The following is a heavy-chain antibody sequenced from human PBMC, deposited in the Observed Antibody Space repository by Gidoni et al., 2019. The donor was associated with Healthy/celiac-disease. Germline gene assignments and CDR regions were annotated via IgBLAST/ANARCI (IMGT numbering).Heavy chain of an antibody. CDR2: ISSSSSYI. D-gene: IGHD5-18*01. CDR1: GFTFSSYS. V-gene: IGHV3-21*01. Sequence: EVQLVESGGGLVKPGGSLRPSCAASGFTFSSYSMNWVRQAPGKGLEWVSSISSSSSYIYYADSVKGRFTISRDNDKNSLYLQMNSLRAEDTAVYYCARAHSPYYFDYWGQGTLVTVSS. CDR3: ARAHSPYYFDY. J-gene: IGHJ4*02.